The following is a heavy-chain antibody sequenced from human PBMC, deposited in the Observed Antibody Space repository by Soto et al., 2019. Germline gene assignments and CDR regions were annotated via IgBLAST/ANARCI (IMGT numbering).Heavy chain of an antibody. CDR2: ISAYNGNT. V-gene: IGHV1-18*04. CDR3: ARVRRNTVTTLSYFAY. J-gene: IGHJ4*02. CDR1: GYTFTRYG. Sequence: GAPVEVSCEASGYTFTRYGICWVRQAPGQGLELMGWISAYNGNTHYAQKLQGRATMPRNTPISTAYMELSSLRSEDRAVYYCARVRRNTVTTLSYFAYGGQGTLVPGSS. D-gene: IGHD4-17*01.